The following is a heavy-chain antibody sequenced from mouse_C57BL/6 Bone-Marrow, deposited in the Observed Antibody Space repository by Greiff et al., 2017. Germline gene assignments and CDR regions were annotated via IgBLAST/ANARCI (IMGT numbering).Heavy chain of an antibody. CDR1: GYTFTSYW. CDR2: IHPNSGST. CDR3: ARLYDDYGSSYCDYFDD. J-gene: IGHJ2*01. V-gene: IGHV1-64*01. D-gene: IGHD1-1*01. Sequence: QVQLQQPGAELVKPGASVKLSCKASGYTFTSYWMHWVKQRPGQGLEWIGMIHPNSGSTNYNEKFKSKATLTVDKSSSTAYMQLSSLTSEVSAVYYSARLYDDYGSSYCDYFDDWGQGTTLTVAS.